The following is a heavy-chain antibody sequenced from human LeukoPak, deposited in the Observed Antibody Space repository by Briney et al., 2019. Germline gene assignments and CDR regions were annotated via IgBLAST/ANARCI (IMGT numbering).Heavy chain of an antibody. D-gene: IGHD6-19*01. CDR2: MNPNSGNT. CDR3: ATFNSGWAGY. CDR1: GYTFTSYG. V-gene: IGHV1-8*02. Sequence: ASVKVSCKASGYTFTSYGISWVRQAPGQGLEWMGWMNPNSGNTGYAQKFQGRVTMTEDTSTDTAYMELSSLRSEDTAVYYCATFNSGWAGYWGQGTLVTVSS. J-gene: IGHJ4*02.